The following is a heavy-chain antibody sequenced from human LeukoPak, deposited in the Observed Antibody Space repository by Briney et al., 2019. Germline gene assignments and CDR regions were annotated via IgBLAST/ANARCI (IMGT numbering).Heavy chain of an antibody. D-gene: IGHD3-10*02. CDR1: GGSISSSSYY. Sequence: SETLSLTRTVSGGSISSSSYYWGWIRQPPGKGLEWIGSIYYSGSTYYNPSLKSRVTISVDTSKNQFSLKLGSVTAADTAVYYCTTVYYYDRKFDYWGQGTLVTVSS. CDR3: TTVYYYDRKFDY. V-gene: IGHV4-39*01. CDR2: IYYSGST. J-gene: IGHJ4*02.